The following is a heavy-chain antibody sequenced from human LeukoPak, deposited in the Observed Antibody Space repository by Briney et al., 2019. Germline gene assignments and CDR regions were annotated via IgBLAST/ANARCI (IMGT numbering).Heavy chain of an antibody. D-gene: IGHD5-24*01. Sequence: GGSLRLSCAASGFTFSDYYMSWIRQAPGKGLEWVSYISSSGSTIYYADSAKGRFTISRDNAKNSLYLQMNSLRAEDTAVYYCARDTFRWLQFRGGDYFDYWGQGTLVTVSS. CDR3: ARDTFRWLQFRGGDYFDY. J-gene: IGHJ4*02. CDR2: ISSSGSTI. CDR1: GFTFSDYY. V-gene: IGHV3-11*01.